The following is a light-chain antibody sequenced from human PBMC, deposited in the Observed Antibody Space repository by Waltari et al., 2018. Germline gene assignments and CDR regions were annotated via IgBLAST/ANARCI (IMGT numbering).Light chain of an antibody. CDR3: MQTLQIPFT. CDR1: QSLLDSDGYTH. V-gene: IGKV2-28*01. CDR2: LGS. Sequence: DIVMTQTPLSLPVPPGEPASTSCSSSQSLLDSDGYTHFHCYLQRTGKSPQLLIYLGSKRASGVPDRFSFTGSGTDFTLKINRVEAEDVGIYYWMQTLQIPFTFGPGTKLEIK. J-gene: IGKJ3*01.